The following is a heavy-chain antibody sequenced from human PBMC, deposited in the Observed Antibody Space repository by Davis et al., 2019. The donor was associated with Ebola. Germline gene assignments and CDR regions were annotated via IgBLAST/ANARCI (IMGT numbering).Heavy chain of an antibody. CDR3: ARELAVTGHKSADY. Sequence: ASVKVSCKASGYNFIEYFMHWVRQAPGQGLEWMGRINSNNGDTNYAQKFQGRVTLTRATSIRTAYMELSSLRSDDTALYYCARELAVTGHKSADYWGQGTLVSVSS. J-gene: IGHJ4*02. CDR2: INSNNGDT. CDR1: GYNFIEYF. V-gene: IGHV1-2*02. D-gene: IGHD6-19*01.